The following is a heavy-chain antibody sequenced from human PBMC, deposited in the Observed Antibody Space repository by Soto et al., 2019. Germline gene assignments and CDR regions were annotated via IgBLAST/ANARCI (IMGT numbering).Heavy chain of an antibody. CDR2: IIPIFGTA. CDR1: GGTFSSYA. J-gene: IGHJ5*02. CDR3: ARARKSYYDSSGYYRNWFDP. Sequence: GASVKVSCKASGGTFSSYAISWVRQAPGQGLEWMGGIIPIFGTANYAQKFQGRVTITADKFTSTAYMELSSLRSEDTAVYYCARARKSYYDSSGYYRNWFDPWGQGTLVTVSS. D-gene: IGHD3-22*01. V-gene: IGHV1-69*06.